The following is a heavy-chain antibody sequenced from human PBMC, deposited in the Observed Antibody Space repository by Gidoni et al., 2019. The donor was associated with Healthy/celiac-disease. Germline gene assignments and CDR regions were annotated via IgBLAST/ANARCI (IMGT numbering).Heavy chain of an antibody. V-gene: IGHV1-46*01. Sequence: QVQLVQSGAAVKKPGASVKVSCKASGYTFTSYYMHWVRQAPGQGLEWMGIINPSGGRTSYAQKFQGRVTMTRDTSTSTVYMELSSLRSEDTAVYYCARDGEGDDSSGQLLGYWGQGTLVTVSS. D-gene: IGHD3-22*01. J-gene: IGHJ4*02. CDR1: GYTFTSYY. CDR3: ARDGEGDDSSGQLLGY. CDR2: INPSGGRT.